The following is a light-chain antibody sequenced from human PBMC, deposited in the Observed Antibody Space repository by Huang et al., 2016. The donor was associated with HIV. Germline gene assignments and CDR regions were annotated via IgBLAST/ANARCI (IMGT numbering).Light chain of an antibody. CDR3: QHYSNWPPLT. Sequence: IILTQSPATLSVSPGEGATLSCRASQSIGTNLAWYQQGPGQAPRLLVYGASTRATGVPVRFSGSGSGTQFNFTLSSLQSEDFATYYCQHYSNWPPLTFGGGTKVDI. CDR2: GAS. J-gene: IGKJ4*01. CDR1: QSIGTN. V-gene: IGKV3-15*01.